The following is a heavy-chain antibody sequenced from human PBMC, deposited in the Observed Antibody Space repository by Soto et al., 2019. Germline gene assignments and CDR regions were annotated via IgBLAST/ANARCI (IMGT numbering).Heavy chain of an antibody. V-gene: IGHV4-34*01. J-gene: IGHJ4*02. CDR1: GGSFRGYY. CDR2: INHTGGV. CDR3: ARGEISRDYIEFSTSWFYFDS. Sequence: SETLSLTCAVNGGSFRGYYWSWIRQPPGKGLEWIGEINHTGGVTYKSALKSRVTILLDKSKNQFSLQLTSVTAADTALYYCARGEISRDYIEFSTSWFYFDSWGQGALVTVSS. D-gene: IGHD2-2*01.